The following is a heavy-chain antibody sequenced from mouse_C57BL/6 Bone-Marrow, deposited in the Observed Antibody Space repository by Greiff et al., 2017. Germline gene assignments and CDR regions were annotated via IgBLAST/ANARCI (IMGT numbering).Heavy chain of an antibody. CDR2: IRNKANGYTT. V-gene: IGHV7-3*01. D-gene: IGHD3-1*01. Sequence: EVKLMESGGGLVQPGGSLSLSCAASGFTFTDYYMSWVRQPPGKALEWLGFIRNKANGYTTEYSASVKGRFTISRDNSQSILYLQMNALRAEDSATYYCASRGDPGWFAYWGQGTLVTVSA. CDR1: GFTFTDYY. CDR3: ASRGDPGWFAY. J-gene: IGHJ3*01.